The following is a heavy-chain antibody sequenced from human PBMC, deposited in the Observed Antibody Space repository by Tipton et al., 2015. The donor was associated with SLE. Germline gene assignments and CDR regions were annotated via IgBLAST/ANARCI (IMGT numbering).Heavy chain of an antibody. CDR2: FYNCGST. CDR1: GGHISSYY. V-gene: IGHV4-59*01. D-gene: IGHD6-13*01. CDR3: ARGGSSSWSDDAFDI. Sequence: TLSLTCTVSGGHISSYYWGWVRQTPGKGLEWMGYFYNCGSTNYIPSLKSRVTISVNTSKNQFSLKLSSVTAADMAVYLCARGGSSSWSDDAFDIWCQGTMVTVSS. J-gene: IGHJ3*02.